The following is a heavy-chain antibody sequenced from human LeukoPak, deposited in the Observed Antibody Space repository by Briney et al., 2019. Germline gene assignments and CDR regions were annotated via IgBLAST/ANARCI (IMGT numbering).Heavy chain of an antibody. Sequence: GWSLRLSCAASVFTFSGSALHWVRQASWKGLEWVGRIRSTANGYATAYAASVKGRFTISRDDSKNTAYLQMDRLKTEDTAVYYCTGNYYGSGSYADFDYWGQGTLVTVSS. CDR2: IRSTANGYAT. D-gene: IGHD3-10*01. CDR3: TGNYYGSGSYADFDY. V-gene: IGHV3-73*01. CDR1: VFTFSGSA. J-gene: IGHJ4*02.